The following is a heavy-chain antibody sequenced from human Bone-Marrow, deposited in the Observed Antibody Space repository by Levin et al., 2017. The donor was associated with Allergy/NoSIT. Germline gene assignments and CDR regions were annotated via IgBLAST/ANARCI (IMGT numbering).Heavy chain of an antibody. V-gene: IGHV6-1*01. J-gene: IGHJ4*02. CDR2: TYFRSQWFH. CDR3: GREYDYGGNTAIDY. Sequence: PSETLSLTCAISGDSVSSKRAAWNWIRQSPSRGLEWLGRTYFRSQWFHDYAVSLKSRISVNPDTPKNQVSLQLNSVTPEDAAVYFCGREYDYGGNTAIDYWGQGTLVTVSS. CDR1: GDSVSSKRAA. D-gene: IGHD4-23*01.